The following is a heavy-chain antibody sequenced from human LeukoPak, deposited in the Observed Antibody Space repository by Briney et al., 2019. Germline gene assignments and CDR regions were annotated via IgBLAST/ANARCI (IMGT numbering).Heavy chain of an antibody. J-gene: IGHJ4*02. D-gene: IGHD5-24*01. V-gene: IGHV4-59*01. CDR1: GGSISSYY. CDR3: ASSRDGYNSLDY. Sequence: SETLSLTCTVSGGSISSYYWSWIRQPPGKGLEWIGYIYYSGSTNYNPSLKSRATISVDTSKNQFSLKLSSVTAADTAVYYCASSRDGYNSLDYWGQGTLVTVSS. CDR2: IYYSGST.